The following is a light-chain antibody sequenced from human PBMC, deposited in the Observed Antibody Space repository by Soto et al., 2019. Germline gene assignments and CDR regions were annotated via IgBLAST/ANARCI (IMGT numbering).Light chain of an antibody. CDR2: GNS. J-gene: IGLJ3*02. V-gene: IGLV1-40*01. Sequence: QSVLTQPPSVSGAPGQRVTISCTESSSNIGAGSDVHWYQQLPGTAPKLLIYGNSNRPSGVPDRFSGSKSGTSASLAITGLQAEDEADYYCQSYDSSLSGWVFGGGTKVTVL. CDR3: QSYDSSLSGWV. CDR1: SSNIGAGSD.